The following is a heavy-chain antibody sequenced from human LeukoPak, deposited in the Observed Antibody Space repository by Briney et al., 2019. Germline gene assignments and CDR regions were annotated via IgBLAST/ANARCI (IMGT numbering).Heavy chain of an antibody. CDR1: GYTFTSYD. V-gene: IGHV1-8*01. J-gene: IGHJ3*01. CDR3: AKYSGSYNHDAFDV. CDR2: MNPNSGNT. D-gene: IGHD1-26*01. Sequence: ASVKVSCKASGYTFTSYDINWVRQATGQGLEWMGWMNPNSGNTGYAQKFQGRVTMTTDTSTSTAYMELRSLRSDDTAVYYCAKYSGSYNHDAFDVWGQGTMVIVSP.